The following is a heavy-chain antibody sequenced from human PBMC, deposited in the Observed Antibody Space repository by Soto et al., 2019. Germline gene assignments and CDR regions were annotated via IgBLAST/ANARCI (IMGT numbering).Heavy chain of an antibody. Sequence: QVQLVQSGAEVKKPGSSVKVSCKASGGTFSSYAISWVRQAPGQGLEWMGGIIPIFGTANYAQKFQGRVTITADESTSTAYMELSSLRSEDTAVYYCARVGSEGALAVAGTDYYYYGMDVWAKGPRSPSP. D-gene: IGHD6-19*01. V-gene: IGHV1-69*01. CDR3: ARVGSEGALAVAGTDYYYYGMDV. CDR1: GGTFSSYA. CDR2: IIPIFGTA. J-gene: IGHJ6*02.